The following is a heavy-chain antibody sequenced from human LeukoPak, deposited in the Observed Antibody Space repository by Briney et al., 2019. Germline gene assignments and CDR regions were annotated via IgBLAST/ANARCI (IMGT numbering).Heavy chain of an antibody. Sequence: TSEPLSLTCTVSGGSISSYFWTWIRQPPGKGLEWIGYIYYGGSTSYNPSLKSRVSISLDTSKHQFSLKLSSVTAADTAVYYCARDTAGGYYDSSGFSSYYYMDVWGKGTTVTVSS. CDR1: GGSISSYF. CDR2: IYYGGST. V-gene: IGHV4-59*01. J-gene: IGHJ6*03. D-gene: IGHD3-22*01. CDR3: ARDTAGGYYDSSGFSSYYYMDV.